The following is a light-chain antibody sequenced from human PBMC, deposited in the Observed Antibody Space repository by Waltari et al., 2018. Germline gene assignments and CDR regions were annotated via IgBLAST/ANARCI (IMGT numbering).Light chain of an antibody. CDR3: QQRGSWPLT. CDR2: NAS. CDR1: QSISTY. J-gene: IGKJ4*01. Sequence: EIVLTQCPATLSLSPGERATLSCRASQSISTYLAWYQQKPGQAPRLLMDNASNRTTGIPARFSGSGTGTDFTLTVSSLEPEDFAVYYCQQRGSWPLTFGGGTKVEIK. V-gene: IGKV3-11*01.